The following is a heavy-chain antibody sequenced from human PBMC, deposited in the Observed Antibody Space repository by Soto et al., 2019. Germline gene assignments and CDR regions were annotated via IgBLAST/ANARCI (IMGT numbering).Heavy chain of an antibody. V-gene: IGHV1-69*02. J-gene: IGHJ3*02. CDR1: GGALRGYT. D-gene: IGHD2-15*01. CDR2: IIPILGIA. Sequence: SVAGAWPAAGGALRGYTGGWGRQAPGQGLEWMGRIIPILGIANYAQKFQGRVTITADKSTSTAYMELSSLRSEDTAVYYCATQPSRYCSGGSCPVDAFDIWGQGTMVTVSS. CDR3: ATQPSRYCSGGSCPVDAFDI.